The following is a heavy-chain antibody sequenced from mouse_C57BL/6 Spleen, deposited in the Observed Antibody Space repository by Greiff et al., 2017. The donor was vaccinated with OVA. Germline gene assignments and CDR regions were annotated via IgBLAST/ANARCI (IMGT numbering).Heavy chain of an antibody. CDR1: GYSITSGYY. CDR2: ISYDGSN. V-gene: IGHV3-6*01. J-gene: IGHJ2*01. Sequence: EVQLQQSGPGLVKPSQSLSLTCSVTGYSITSGYYWNWIRQFPGNKLEWMGYISYDGSNNYNPSLKNRISITRDTSKNQFFLKLNSVTTEDTATYYCAITAQAYYFDYWGQGTTLTVSS. CDR3: AITAQAYYFDY. D-gene: IGHD3-2*02.